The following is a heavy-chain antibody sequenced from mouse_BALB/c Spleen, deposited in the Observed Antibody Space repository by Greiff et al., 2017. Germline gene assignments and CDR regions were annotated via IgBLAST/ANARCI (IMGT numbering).Heavy chain of an antibody. V-gene: IGHV7-3*02. Sequence: EVQLVESGGGLVQPGGSLRLSCATSGFTFTDYYMSWVRQPPGKALEWLGFIRNKANGYTTEYSASVKGRFTISRDNSQSILYLQMNTLRAEDSATYYCARDMGSTMITSAWFAYWGQGTLVTVSA. J-gene: IGHJ3*01. CDR1: GFTFTDYY. CDR3: ARDMGSTMITSAWFAY. CDR2: IRNKANGYTT. D-gene: IGHD2-4*01.